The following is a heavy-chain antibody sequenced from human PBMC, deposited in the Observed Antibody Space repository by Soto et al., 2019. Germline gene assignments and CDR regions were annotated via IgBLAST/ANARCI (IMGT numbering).Heavy chain of an antibody. CDR3: ARVWYSSRIAWSDH. J-gene: IGHJ5*02. CDR1: GCSISNYY. D-gene: IGHD6-13*01. CDR2: IYYSGST. V-gene: IGHV4-59*01. Sequence: XETLSLTCTVAGCSISNYYGSWIRQPPGKGLEWIGYIYYSGSTNYNPSLKSRVTISVDTSKNQFSLKLSSVTAADTAVYYCARVWYSSRIAWSDHWGQGTLVTVSS.